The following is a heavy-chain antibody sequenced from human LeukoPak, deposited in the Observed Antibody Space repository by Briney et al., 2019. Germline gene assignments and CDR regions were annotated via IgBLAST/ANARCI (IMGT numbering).Heavy chain of an antibody. J-gene: IGHJ4*02. CDR1: GFTFSSYG. V-gene: IGHV3-30*18. Sequence: GGSLRLSCAASGFTFSSYGMHWVRQAPGKGLEWVAVISYDGSNKYYADSVKGRFTISRDNSKNTLYLQMNSLGAEDTAVYYCAKGGDYFDYWGQGTLVTVSS. CDR3: AKGGDYFDY. D-gene: IGHD3-10*01. CDR2: ISYDGSNK.